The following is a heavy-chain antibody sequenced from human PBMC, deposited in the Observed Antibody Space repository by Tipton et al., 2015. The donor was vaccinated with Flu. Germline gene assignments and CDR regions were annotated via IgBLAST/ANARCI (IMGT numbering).Heavy chain of an antibody. D-gene: IGHD3-10*02. CDR2: LFYNENT. Sequence: TLSLTCTVSGGSFSNYYWSWIRQPPGKGLEWIGYLFYNENTNYNPSLKSRVTISVDTSKSQFSLMLRSVTAADTAVYYCARLSYYDVDLKNFYFDYWGQGALVTVSS. J-gene: IGHJ4*02. CDR3: ARLSYYDVDLKNFYFDY. V-gene: IGHV4-59*08. CDR1: GGSFSNYY.